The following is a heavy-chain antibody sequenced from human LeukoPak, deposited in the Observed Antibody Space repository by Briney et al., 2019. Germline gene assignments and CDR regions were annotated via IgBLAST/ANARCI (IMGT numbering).Heavy chain of an antibody. J-gene: IGHJ4*02. CDR1: GFTFSSYA. CDR2: ISGSGGST. V-gene: IGHV3-23*01. D-gene: IGHD2-2*01. Sequence: PGGSLRLSCAASGFTFSSYAVSWVRQAPGKGLEWASAISGSGGSTYYADSVKGRFTISRDNSKNTLYLQMNSLRDEDTAVYYCAKSHCGSFSCSRAEFWGQGTLVTVSS. CDR3: AKSHCGSFSCSRAEF.